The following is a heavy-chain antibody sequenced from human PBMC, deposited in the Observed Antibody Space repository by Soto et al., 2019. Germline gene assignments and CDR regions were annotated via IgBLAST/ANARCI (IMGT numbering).Heavy chain of an antibody. CDR2: IIPILGIA. D-gene: IGHD4-17*01. V-gene: IGHV1-69*08. CDR3: ARDYGDYGVSHYYYYRDV. CDR1: GGTFSSYT. J-gene: IGHJ6*03. Sequence: QVQLAQSGAEVKKPGSSVKVSCKASGGTFSSYTISWVRQAPVQGLEWMGRIIPILGIANYAQKFQGRVTITADKSTSPAYMELSSLRAEDTAVYYCARDYGDYGVSHYYYYRDVWGKGTTVTVSS.